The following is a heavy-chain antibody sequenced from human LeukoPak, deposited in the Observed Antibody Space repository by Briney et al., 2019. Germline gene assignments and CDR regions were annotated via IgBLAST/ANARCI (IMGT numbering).Heavy chain of an antibody. D-gene: IGHD6-13*01. J-gene: IGHJ4*02. Sequence: RGALRLSCAASVFTFCDYSMNWVRQAPGRGLEWVSSIGGSSRSGFYADSMKGRFTISRDNTRNSLYLKMNSLRAEETAVYYCAREISAGGFDYWGQGTLVAVSS. CDR3: AREISAGGFDY. CDR2: IGGSSRSG. V-gene: IGHV3-21*01. CDR1: VFTFCDYS.